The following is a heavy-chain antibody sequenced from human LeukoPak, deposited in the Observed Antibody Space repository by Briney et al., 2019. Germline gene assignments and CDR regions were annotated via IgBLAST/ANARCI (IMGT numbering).Heavy chain of an antibody. CDR3: ARDYGWSFAN. Sequence: PGGSLRLSCTSSGFIFSSHWMNWVRQAPGKGPEWVANIKCDGSEQYYVDSVKGRFSIPRDNTKNLLYLQMNSLRVEDTAVYYCARDYGWSFANWGQGTLVTVSS. J-gene: IGHJ4*02. D-gene: IGHD3-10*01. CDR1: GFIFSSHW. V-gene: IGHV3-7*03. CDR2: IKCDGSEQ.